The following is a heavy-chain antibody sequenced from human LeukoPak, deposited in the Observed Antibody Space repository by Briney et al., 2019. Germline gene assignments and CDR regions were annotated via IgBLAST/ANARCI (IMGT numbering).Heavy chain of an antibody. Sequence: GESLRLSCAASGFTVSSYYMTWVRQAPGKGLEWVSVIYSGGSTYYADSVKGRVAISRDNSKNTVFLQMNSVRAEDTAVYYCARSYSNHLFGMDVWGQGTTVTVSS. V-gene: IGHV3-66*01. D-gene: IGHD4-11*01. J-gene: IGHJ6*02. CDR2: IYSGGST. CDR3: ARSYSNHLFGMDV. CDR1: GFTVSSYY.